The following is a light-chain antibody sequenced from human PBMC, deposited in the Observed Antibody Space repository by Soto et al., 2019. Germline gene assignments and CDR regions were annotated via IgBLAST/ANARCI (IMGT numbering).Light chain of an antibody. CDR2: EVS. J-gene: IGLJ2*01. Sequence: QSVLTQPASVSGSPGQSITISCTGTSNDVGGYNYVSWYQQHPGKAPKLMIYEVSNRPSGVPNRFSGSKSGNTASLTISGLQAEDEADYYCSSYTSSSTVVFGGGTQLTVL. CDR3: SSYTSSSTVV. V-gene: IGLV2-14*01. CDR1: SNDVGGYNY.